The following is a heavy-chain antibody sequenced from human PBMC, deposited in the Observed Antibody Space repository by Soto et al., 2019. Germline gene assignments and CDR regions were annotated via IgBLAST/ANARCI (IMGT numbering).Heavy chain of an antibody. V-gene: IGHV1-69*13. D-gene: IGHD1-26*01. J-gene: IGHJ4*02. CDR1: GGTFSSYA. CDR2: IIPIFGTA. CDR3: ARDRGIVGARYFDY. Sequence: ASVKVSCKASGGTFSSYAISWVRQAPGQGLEWMGGIIPIFGTANYAQKFQGRVTITADESTSTAYMELSSLRSEDTAVYYCARDRGIVGARYFDYWGQGTLVTVSS.